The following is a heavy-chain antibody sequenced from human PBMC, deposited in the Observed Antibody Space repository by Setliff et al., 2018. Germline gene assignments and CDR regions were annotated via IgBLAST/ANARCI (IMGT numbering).Heavy chain of an antibody. J-gene: IGHJ6*02. Sequence: SETLSLTCTVSGGSISSRSYYWGWNRQPPGKGLEWIGSIYYSGSTYYKPSLKSRVTISVDTSKNQFSLKLSSVTAADTAVYYCARVSSYGSGSYYYYYYGMDVWGQGTTGTVSS. CDR3: ARVSSYGSGSYYYYYYGMDV. D-gene: IGHD3-10*01. CDR1: GGSISSRSYY. V-gene: IGHV4-39*07. CDR2: IYYSGST.